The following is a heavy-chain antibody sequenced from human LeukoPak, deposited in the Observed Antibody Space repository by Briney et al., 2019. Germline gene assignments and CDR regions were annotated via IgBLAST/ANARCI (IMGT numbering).Heavy chain of an antibody. J-gene: IGHJ4*02. Sequence: SETLSLTCTVSGGSISSYYWSWIRQPPGKGLEWIGYIYYSGSTNYKPSLKSRVTISVDTSKNQFSLKLTSVTAADTAVYYCARGLYYDTTGYYQDWGQGTLVIVSS. CDR2: IYYSGST. CDR1: GGSISSYY. D-gene: IGHD3-22*01. V-gene: IGHV4-59*12. CDR3: ARGLYYDTTGYYQD.